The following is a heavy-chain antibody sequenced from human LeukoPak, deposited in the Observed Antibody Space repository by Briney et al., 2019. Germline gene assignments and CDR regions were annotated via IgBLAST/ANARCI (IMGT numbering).Heavy chain of an antibody. CDR1: GFTVSSNY. J-gene: IGHJ4*02. V-gene: IGHV3-66*01. CDR2: IYSGGST. Sequence: GGSLRLSCAASGFTVSSNYMSWVRQAPGKGLEWVSVIYSGGSTYYADSVKGRFTISRDNSKNTLYLQMNSLRAEDTAVYYCAREEYYDSSGYYYFDYWGQGTLVTVSS. D-gene: IGHD3-22*01. CDR3: AREEYYDSSGYYYFDY.